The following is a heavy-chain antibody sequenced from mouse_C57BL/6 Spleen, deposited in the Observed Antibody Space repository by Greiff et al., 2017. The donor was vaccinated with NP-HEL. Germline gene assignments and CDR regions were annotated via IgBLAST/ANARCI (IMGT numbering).Heavy chain of an antibody. D-gene: IGHD1-1*01. V-gene: IGHV1-18*01. Sequence: VQLQQSGPELVKPGASVKIPCKASGYTFTDYNMDWVKQSHGKSLEWIGDINPNNGGTIYNQKFKGKATLTVDKSSSTAYMELRSLTSEDTAVYYCARWGTDYYGSSMYFDVWGTGTTVTVSS. J-gene: IGHJ1*03. CDR2: INPNNGGT. CDR3: ARWGTDYYGSSMYFDV. CDR1: GYTFTDYN.